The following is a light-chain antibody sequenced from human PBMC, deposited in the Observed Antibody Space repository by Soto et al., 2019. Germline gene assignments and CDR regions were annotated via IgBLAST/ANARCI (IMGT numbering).Light chain of an antibody. CDR1: RGIGNY. CDR2: AAS. J-gene: IGKJ4*01. V-gene: IGKV1-27*01. Sequence: DIQMTQSPSSLSASVGDGVTITCRASRGIGNYLAWYQQKPGKVPSLLIYAASTLQSGVSSRFSGSRSGTDFTLTISTLQHGDVATYYCQKYDDAPLYFGGGTKVDIK. CDR3: QKYDDAPLY.